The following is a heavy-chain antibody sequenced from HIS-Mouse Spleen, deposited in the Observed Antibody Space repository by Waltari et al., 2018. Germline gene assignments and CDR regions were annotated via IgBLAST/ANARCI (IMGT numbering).Heavy chain of an antibody. CDR2: ISYDGSNK. D-gene: IGHD6-13*01. CDR1: GFTFRSYG. J-gene: IGHJ4*02. CDR3: AKPTGIAAAGFDY. Sequence: QVQLVASGGGVVQPGRSLRLSCAASGFTFRSYGMHLVCRAPGKGLEWVAVISYDGSNKYYADSVKGRFTISRDNSKNTLYLQMNSLRAEDTAVYYCAKPTGIAAAGFDYWGQGTLVTVSS. V-gene: IGHV3-30*18.